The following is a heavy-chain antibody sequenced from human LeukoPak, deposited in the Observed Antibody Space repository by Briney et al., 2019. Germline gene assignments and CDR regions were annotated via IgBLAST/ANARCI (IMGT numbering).Heavy chain of an antibody. J-gene: IGHJ3*02. V-gene: IGHV3-53*01. D-gene: IGHD6-6*01. CDR3: ASLYSSSSLGAFDI. CDR2: IYSGGST. Sequence: GGSLRLSCAASGFTVSSNYMSWVRQAPGKGLEWVSVIYSGGSTYYADSVKGRFTISRDNSRNTLYLQMNSLRAEDTAVYYCASLYSSSSLGAFDIWGQGTMVTVSS. CDR1: GFTVSSNY.